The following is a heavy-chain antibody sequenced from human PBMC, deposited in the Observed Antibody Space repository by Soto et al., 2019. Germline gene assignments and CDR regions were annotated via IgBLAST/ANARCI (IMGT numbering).Heavy chain of an antibody. Sequence: QVQLVESGGGVVQPGRSLRLSCATSGFIFSSYSMHWVRQAPGKGLEWVAIISNDGSNKDYVDSVKGRFTISRDSSNNTRSLQMNSLRAEDTAVYYCARDQFLDAFDIWGQGTMVTVSS. CDR3: ARDQFLDAFDI. CDR1: GFIFSSYS. J-gene: IGHJ3*02. V-gene: IGHV3-30-3*01. CDR2: ISNDGSNK. D-gene: IGHD2-21*01.